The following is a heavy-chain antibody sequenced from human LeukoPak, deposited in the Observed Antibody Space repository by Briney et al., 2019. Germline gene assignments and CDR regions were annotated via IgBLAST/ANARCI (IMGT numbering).Heavy chain of an antibody. D-gene: IGHD6-6*01. J-gene: IGHJ4*02. CDR1: GYSCTNYW. CDR3: ARRPPYSSSSYYFDY. CDR2: IYPDDSET. V-gene: IGHV5-51*01. Sequence: GESLKISCKGSGYSCTNYWIAWVRQMPGKGLEWMGIIYPDDSETRYNPSFQGQVTISADWSISTAYLQWSSLKASDTAMYYCARRPPYSSSSYYFDYWGQGALVTVSS.